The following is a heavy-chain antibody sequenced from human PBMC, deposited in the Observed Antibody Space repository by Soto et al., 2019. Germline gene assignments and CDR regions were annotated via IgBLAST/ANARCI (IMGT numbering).Heavy chain of an antibody. CDR3: VAYTASHTWFGL. CDR2: VYPSGTT. V-gene: IGHV4-38-2*01. J-gene: IGHJ5*02. Sequence: PXETLSLTCAVSGNSDNTEFYGGWIRQPTGKGLEWIGSVYPSGTTYSNPALKSRVTISVGASKKNFSLKLSSVTAADTARYYCVAYTASHTWFGLWGQGTLVTV. CDR1: GNSDNTEFY. D-gene: IGHD2-2*02.